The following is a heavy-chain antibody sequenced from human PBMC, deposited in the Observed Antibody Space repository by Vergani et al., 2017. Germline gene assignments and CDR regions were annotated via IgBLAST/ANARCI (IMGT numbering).Heavy chain of an antibody. V-gene: IGHV4-61*02. Sequence: QVQLQESGPGLVKPSQTLSLTCTVSGGSISSGSYYWSWIRQPAGKGLEWIGRIYTRGSTNYNPSLKSRVTLSVDTSKNQFPLKLSSVTAAATAVYYCAREMGYDSSDVAFDIWGQGTMVTVSS. CDR2: IYTRGST. CDR1: GGSISSGSYY. D-gene: IGHD3-22*01. J-gene: IGHJ3*02. CDR3: AREMGYDSSDVAFDI.